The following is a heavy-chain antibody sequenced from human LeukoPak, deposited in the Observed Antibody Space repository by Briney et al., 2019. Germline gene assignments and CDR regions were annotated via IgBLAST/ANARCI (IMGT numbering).Heavy chain of an antibody. CDR2: IYYSGST. CDR3: AKDRQQWLVRDLGY. J-gene: IGHJ4*02. V-gene: IGHV4-59*12. D-gene: IGHD6-19*01. Sequence: PSETLSLTCTVSGGSISSYYWSWIRQPPGKGLEWIGYIYYSGSTNYNPSLKSRVTISVDTSKNQFSLKLSSVTAADTAAYYCAKDRQQWLVRDLGYWGQGTLVTVSS. CDR1: GGSISSYY.